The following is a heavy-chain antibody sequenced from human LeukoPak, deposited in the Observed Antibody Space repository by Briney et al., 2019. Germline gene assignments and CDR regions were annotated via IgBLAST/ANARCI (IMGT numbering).Heavy chain of an antibody. CDR3: ASAYYYDSSGYSGFNWFDP. CDR1: GGTFSSYA. CDR2: IIPIFGTA. D-gene: IGHD3-22*01. J-gene: IGHJ5*02. Sequence: SVKVSCKASGGTFSSYAISWVRQAPGQGLEWMGGIIPIFGTANYAQKFQGRVTITADESTSTAYMELSSLRSEDTAVYYCASAYYYDSSGYSGFNWFDPWGQGTLVTVSS. V-gene: IGHV1-69*01.